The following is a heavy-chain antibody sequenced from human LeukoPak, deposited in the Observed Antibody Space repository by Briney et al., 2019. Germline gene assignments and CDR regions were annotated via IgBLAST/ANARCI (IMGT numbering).Heavy chain of an antibody. D-gene: IGHD4-23*01. J-gene: IGHJ4*02. Sequence: GGSLRLSCAASGFTFSSYAMSWVRQAPGKGLEWVSAISGSGGGTYYADPVKGRFTISRDNSKNTLYLQMNSLRAEDTAVYYCAKDTDGGNDYWGQGTLVTVSS. CDR1: GFTFSSYA. CDR3: AKDTDGGNDY. V-gene: IGHV3-23*01. CDR2: ISGSGGGT.